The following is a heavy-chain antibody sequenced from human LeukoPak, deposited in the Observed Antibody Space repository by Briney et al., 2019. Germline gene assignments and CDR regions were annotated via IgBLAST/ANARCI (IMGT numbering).Heavy chain of an antibody. CDR1: GGSFSSHY. V-gene: IGHV4-34*01. Sequence: SETLSLTCGVSGGSFSSHYWTWIRQPPGKGLEWIGEINPRGSTNYNPSLESRVTVSADTSRNQLSLSLTSVTAADSAVYFCARGLRQGSAWSWGPKEKSYQYMDVWGTGTTVTVSS. CDR2: INPRGST. J-gene: IGHJ6*04. CDR3: ARGLRQGSAWSWGPKEKSYQYMDV. D-gene: IGHD6-19*01.